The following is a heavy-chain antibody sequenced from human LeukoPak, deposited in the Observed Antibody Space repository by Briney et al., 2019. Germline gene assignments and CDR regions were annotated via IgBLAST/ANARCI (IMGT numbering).Heavy chain of an antibody. D-gene: IGHD5-24*01. CDR1: GFTFTSYG. V-gene: IGHV1-18*04. CDR2: ISAYSGNT. J-gene: IGHJ6*02. CDR3: ARDGVEMATYYYYAMDV. Sequence: GASVKVSCEASGFTFTSYGFSWVRQAPGQGLEWMGWISAYSGNTNFAQKLQGRVTMTTDTSTSTAYMELRSLRSDDTAVYYCARDGVEMATYYYYAMDVWGQGTTVTVS.